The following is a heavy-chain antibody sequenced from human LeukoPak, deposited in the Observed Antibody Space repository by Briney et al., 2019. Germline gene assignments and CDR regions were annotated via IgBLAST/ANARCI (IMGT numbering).Heavy chain of an antibody. Sequence: GGSLRLSCVASGFSLSRFGMHWVRQAPGKGLEWVSFVRYDGSTEHYADSVKGRFTISRDNSKNTPYLQMNSLRAEDTAVYYCAKATAAVLTFFDYWGQGTLVTVSS. D-gene: IGHD6-13*01. CDR3: AKATAAVLTFFDY. CDR2: VRYDGSTE. CDR1: GFSLSRFG. J-gene: IGHJ4*02. V-gene: IGHV3-30*02.